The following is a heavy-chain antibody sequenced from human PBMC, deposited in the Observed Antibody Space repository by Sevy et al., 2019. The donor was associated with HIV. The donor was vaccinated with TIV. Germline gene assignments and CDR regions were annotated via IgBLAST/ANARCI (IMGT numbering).Heavy chain of an antibody. CDR2: SSGSGGST. J-gene: IGHJ6*02. CDR1: GFTFSSYA. CDR3: ANDVDSVVVPAAIKGYYYYGMDV. V-gene: IGHV3-23*01. D-gene: IGHD2-2*02. Sequence: GGSLRLSCAASGFTFSSYAMSWVRQAPGKGLEWVSASSGSGGSTYYADSVKGRLPISRDNSKNTLYLQMNSLRAEDTAVYYGANDVDSVVVPAAIKGYYYYGMDVWGQGTMVTVSS.